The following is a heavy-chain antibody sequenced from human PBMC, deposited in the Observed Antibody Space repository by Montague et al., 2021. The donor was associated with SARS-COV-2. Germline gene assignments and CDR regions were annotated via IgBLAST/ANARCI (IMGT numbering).Heavy chain of an antibody. CDR2: IYTSGST. D-gene: IGHD6-13*01. Sequence: TLSLTCTVSGGSISSGSYYWSWIRQPAGKGLEWIGRIYTSGSTNYNPSLKSRVTISVDTSKNQFSLKLSSVTAADTAVYYCAREEGVALGIAAVGPMVYYGMDVWGQGTTVTVSS. CDR3: AREEGVALGIAAVGPMVYYGMDV. V-gene: IGHV4-61*02. J-gene: IGHJ6*02. CDR1: GGSISSGSYY.